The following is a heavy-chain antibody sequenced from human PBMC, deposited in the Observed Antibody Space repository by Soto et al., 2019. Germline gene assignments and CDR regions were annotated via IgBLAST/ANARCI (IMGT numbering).Heavy chain of an antibody. CDR1: GFTFSSYS. J-gene: IGHJ6*03. Sequence: GGSLKLSCAASGFTFSSYSMNWVRQAPGKGLEWVSYISSSSSTIYYADSVKGRFTISRDNAKNSLYLQMNSLRAEDTAVYYCARDPKYYYGSGSFVELNYYMDVWGKGTTVTVSS. D-gene: IGHD3-10*01. CDR2: ISSSSSTI. CDR3: ARDPKYYYGSGSFVELNYYMDV. V-gene: IGHV3-48*01.